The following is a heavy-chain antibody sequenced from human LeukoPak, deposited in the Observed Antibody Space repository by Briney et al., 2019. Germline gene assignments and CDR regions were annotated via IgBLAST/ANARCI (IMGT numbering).Heavy chain of an antibody. CDR1: GFTFSSYA. CDR2: ISGSGGST. Sequence: PGGSLRLSCAASGFTFSSYAMSWVRQAPGKGLEWVSAISGSGGSTYYADSVKGRFTISRDNSKNTLYLQMNSLSAEDTAVYYCAKEENYGSGSYYNDYFDYWGQGTLVTVSS. CDR3: AKEENYGSGSYYNDYFDY. D-gene: IGHD3-10*01. V-gene: IGHV3-23*01. J-gene: IGHJ4*02.